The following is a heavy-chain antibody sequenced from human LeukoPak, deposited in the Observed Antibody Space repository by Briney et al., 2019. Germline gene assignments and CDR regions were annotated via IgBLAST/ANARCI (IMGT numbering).Heavy chain of an antibody. D-gene: IGHD2-21*01. J-gene: IGHJ4*02. CDR3: ARDSGAGIVVTFFDY. CDR2: IYYSGST. CDR1: GDSISSSIYY. Sequence: SETLSLTCTVSGDSISSSIYYWDWLRQPPGRGLEWIGSIYYSGSTFYNPSLQSRATISVDTSKNQFSLRLTSVTAADTAVYYCARDSGAGIVVTFFDYWSQGTLVTVSS. V-gene: IGHV4-39*07.